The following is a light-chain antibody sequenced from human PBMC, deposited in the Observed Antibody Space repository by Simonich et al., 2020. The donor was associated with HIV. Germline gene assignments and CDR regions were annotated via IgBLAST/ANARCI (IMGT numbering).Light chain of an antibody. CDR3: QQYYSSPQT. V-gene: IGKV4-1*01. CDR2: WAS. Sequence: DIVMTQSPDSLAVSLGERATINCKASQSVLSSSNNRNYLGRYQQKPGQPPKLLIYWASTRESGVPDRISGSGSGSDFTLTISSLLAEDVAVYYCQQYYSSPQTFGQGTKLEIK. CDR1: QSVLSSSNNRNY. J-gene: IGKJ2*01.